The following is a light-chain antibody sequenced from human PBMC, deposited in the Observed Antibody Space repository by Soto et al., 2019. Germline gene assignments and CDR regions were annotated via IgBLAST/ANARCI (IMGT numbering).Light chain of an antibody. Sequence: DIQMTQSPSSLSASVGDRVIITCRASQSISNHLNWYQQKPGKAPKLLIYAASSLQSGVPSRFSGSGSGTDFTVTISSLQPEDFATYYCQQSYSMPRTFGGGTKVDIK. CDR3: QQSYSMPRT. J-gene: IGKJ4*01. CDR1: QSISNH. V-gene: IGKV1-39*01. CDR2: AAS.